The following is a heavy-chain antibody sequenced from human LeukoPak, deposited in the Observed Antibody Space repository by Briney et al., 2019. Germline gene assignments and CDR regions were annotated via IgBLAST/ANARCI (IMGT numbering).Heavy chain of an antibody. CDR1: GFTFSSYA. CDR3: ANGYNYRDAFDI. CDR2: ISYDGSNK. D-gene: IGHD5-24*01. Sequence: GGSLRLSCAASGFTFSSYAMHWVRQAPGKGLEWVAVISYDGSNKYYADSVKGWFTISRDNSKNTLYLQMNSLRAEDTAVYYCANGYNYRDAFDIWGQGTMVTVSS. J-gene: IGHJ3*02. V-gene: IGHV3-30*04.